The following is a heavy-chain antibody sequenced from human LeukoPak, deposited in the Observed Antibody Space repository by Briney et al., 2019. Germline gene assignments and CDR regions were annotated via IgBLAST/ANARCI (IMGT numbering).Heavy chain of an antibody. CDR2: INHSGST. D-gene: IGHD3-3*01. CDR1: GGSFSGYY. CDR3: ARPYDFWSGYYNARYFQH. Sequence: RASETLSLTCAVYGGSFSGYYWSWIRQPPGKGLEWIGEINHSGSTNYNPSLKSRVTISVDTSKNQFSLKLSSVTAAGTAVYYCARPYDFWSGYYNARYFQHWGQGTLVTVSS. V-gene: IGHV4-34*01. J-gene: IGHJ1*01.